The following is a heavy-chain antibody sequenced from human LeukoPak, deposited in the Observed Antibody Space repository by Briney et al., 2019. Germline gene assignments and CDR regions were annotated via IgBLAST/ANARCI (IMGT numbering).Heavy chain of an antibody. D-gene: IGHD3-10*01. CDR2: ISSSSSTI. V-gene: IGHV3-48*01. CDR1: GFTFSSYS. CDR3: ARGPAVIWFGELLSGQDWFDP. Sequence: SGGSLRLSCAASGFTFSSYSMNWVRQAPGKGVAWVSYISSSSSTIYYADSVKGRFTISRDNAKNSLYLQMNSLRAEDTAVYYCARGPAVIWFGELLSGQDWFDPWGQGTLVTVSS. J-gene: IGHJ5*02.